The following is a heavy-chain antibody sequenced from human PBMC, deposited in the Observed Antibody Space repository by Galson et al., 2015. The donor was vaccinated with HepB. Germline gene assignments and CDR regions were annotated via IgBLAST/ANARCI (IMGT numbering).Heavy chain of an antibody. CDR2: ISAYNGNT. D-gene: IGHD3-10*01. CDR1: GYTFTSYV. CDR3: ARATPPLVRGVIPYGMDV. Sequence: SVKVSCKASGYTFTSYVISWVRQAPGQGLEWMGWISAYNGNTKNAQKLQDRVTMTTDTSTSTVYMELRSLRSDDTAVYYCARATPPLVRGVIPYGMDVWGQGTTVTVSS. V-gene: IGHV1-18*01. J-gene: IGHJ6*02.